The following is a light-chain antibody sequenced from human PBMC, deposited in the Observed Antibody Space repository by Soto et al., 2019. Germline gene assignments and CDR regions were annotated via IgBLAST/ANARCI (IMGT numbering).Light chain of an antibody. J-gene: IGLJ3*02. Sequence: QSALTQPASVSGSPGQSITISCTGTSSDVGTYNFVSWYQQHPGQGPKLMIYKGTKRPSGVSDRFSGSKSGNTASLTISGLQAEDEADYYCCSYAGGSTFVFGGGTKLTVL. CDR1: SSDVGTYNF. CDR3: CSYAGGSTFV. CDR2: KGT. V-gene: IGLV2-23*03.